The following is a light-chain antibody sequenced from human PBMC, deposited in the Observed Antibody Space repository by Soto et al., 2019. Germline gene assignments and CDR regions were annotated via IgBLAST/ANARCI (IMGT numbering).Light chain of an antibody. J-gene: IGLJ3*02. CDR1: SGPVFTSSY. CDR3: LLYLGGGIWV. CDR2: NTN. V-gene: IGLV8-61*01. Sequence: QTVVTQEPSFSVSPGGTVTLTCGLSSGPVFTSSYPNWYQQTPGQAPRTLIFNTNTRSSGVPDRFSGSILGDKAALTITGAQADADSYYYCLLYLGGGIWVFGGGTKVTVL.